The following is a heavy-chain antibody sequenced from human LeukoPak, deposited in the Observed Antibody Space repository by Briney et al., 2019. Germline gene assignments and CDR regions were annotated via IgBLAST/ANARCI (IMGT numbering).Heavy chain of an antibody. V-gene: IGHV4-4*07. Sequence: PSETLSLTCTVSGGSISSYYWSWVRQPAGKGLEWIGRIYTSGSTNYNPSLKSRVTMSVDTSKNQFSLKLSSVTAADTAVYYCARIPYSGSYGYFDYWGQGTLVTVSS. J-gene: IGHJ4*02. D-gene: IGHD1-26*01. CDR3: ARIPYSGSYGYFDY. CDR1: GGSISSYY. CDR2: IYTSGST.